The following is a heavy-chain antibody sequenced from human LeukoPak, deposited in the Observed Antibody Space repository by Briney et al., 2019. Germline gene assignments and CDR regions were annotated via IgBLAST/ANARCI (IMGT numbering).Heavy chain of an antibody. V-gene: IGHV4-30-2*01. Sequence: SETLSLTCAVSGGSISSGGYSWSWIRQPPGKGLEWIGYIYHSGSTYYNPSLKSRVTISVDRSKNQFSLKLSSVTAADTAVHYCARAAVTTYQYYFDYWGQGTLVTVSS. CDR1: GGSISSGGYS. CDR2: IYHSGST. D-gene: IGHD4-17*01. CDR3: ARAAVTTYQYYFDY. J-gene: IGHJ4*02.